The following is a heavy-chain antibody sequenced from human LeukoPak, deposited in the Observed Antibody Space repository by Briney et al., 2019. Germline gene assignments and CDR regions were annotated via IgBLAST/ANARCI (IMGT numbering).Heavy chain of an antibody. V-gene: IGHV6-1*01. D-gene: IGHD4-17*01. Sequence: SQTLSLTCAISGDSVSSNSAAWNWIRQSPSRGLEWLGRTYYRSKWYNDYAVSAKSRITINPDTSKNQFSLQLNSVTPEDTAVYYCARGSRATGTAWFYYYYGMDVWGQGTTVTVSS. CDR2: TYYRSKWYN. CDR1: GDSVSSNSAA. CDR3: ARGSRATGTAWFYYYYGMDV. J-gene: IGHJ6*02.